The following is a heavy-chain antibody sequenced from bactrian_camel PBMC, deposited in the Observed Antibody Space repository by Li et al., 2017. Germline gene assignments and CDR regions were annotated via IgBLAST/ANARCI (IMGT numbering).Heavy chain of an antibody. J-gene: IGHJ4*01. Sequence: VQLVESGGGSVQAGGSLRLSCAVSGYDALYLCMGWFRQVPGKEREGVAVINRRGTTRYADFVTGRFTISQDSARNTVCLQMNNLQPEDTATYYCAEGRGSRGEHCYSLNYWGQGTQVTVS. CDR3: AEGRGSRGEHCYSLNY. CDR2: INRRGTT. V-gene: IGHV3S67*01. CDR1: GYDALYLC. D-gene: IGHD6*01.